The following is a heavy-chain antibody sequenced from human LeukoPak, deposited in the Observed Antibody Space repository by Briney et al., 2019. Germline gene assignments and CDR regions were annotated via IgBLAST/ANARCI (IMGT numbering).Heavy chain of an antibody. CDR1: GFTFTSYA. CDR3: AKPARTDAFDI. J-gene: IGHJ3*02. V-gene: IGHV3-23*01. CDR2: ISGSGGRT. Sequence: GGSLRLSCAASGFTFTSYAMNWVRQAPGKGLEWVSSISGSGGRTYYADSVKGRFTISRDNPKNTLCLQMNSLRAEDTAVYYCAKPARTDAFDIWGQGTMVTVSS. D-gene: IGHD1-14*01.